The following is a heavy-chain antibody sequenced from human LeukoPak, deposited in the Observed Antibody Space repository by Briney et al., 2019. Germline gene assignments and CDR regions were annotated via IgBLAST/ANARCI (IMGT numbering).Heavy chain of an antibody. V-gene: IGHV4-39*01. CDR1: GGSISSSSYY. J-gene: IGHJ4*02. CDR3: ARTTVYYYDSSGYPVLGNFDY. D-gene: IGHD3-22*01. Sequence: PSETLSLTCTVSGGSISSSSYYWGWIRQPAGKWLEWIGRIYDGGSTYYSPSLKSRLTISVDTSKNQFSLKLSSGTAADTAVYYCARTTVYYYDSSGYPVLGNFDYGGQGTLVTVSS. CDR2: IYDGGST.